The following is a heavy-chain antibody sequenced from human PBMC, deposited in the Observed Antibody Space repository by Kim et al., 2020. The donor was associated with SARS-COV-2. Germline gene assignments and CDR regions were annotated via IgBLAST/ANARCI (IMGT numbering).Heavy chain of an antibody. CDR2: INPNSGGT. Sequence: GLEWMGWINPNSGGTNYAQKFQGWVTMTRDTSISTAYMELSRLRSDDTAVYYCARAPDYGDSYFDYWGQGTLVTVSS. V-gene: IGHV1-2*04. J-gene: IGHJ4*02. D-gene: IGHD4-17*01. CDR3: ARAPDYGDSYFDY.